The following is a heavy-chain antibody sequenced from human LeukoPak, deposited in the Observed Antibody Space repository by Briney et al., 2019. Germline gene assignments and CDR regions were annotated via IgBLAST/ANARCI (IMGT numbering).Heavy chain of an antibody. CDR2: IDANGNT. V-gene: IGHV4-4*07. CDR3: AKERSGDSDY. D-gene: IGHD2-21*02. J-gene: IGHJ4*02. CDR1: VVSISPYY. Sequence: SDTLSLTCTVSVVSISPYYWTWIRQPAGRGLEWIGRIDANGNTNYNPSLKSRVTISVDTSKNQFALRLASVTAADTAVYFCAKERSGDSDYWGQGTLVTVSS.